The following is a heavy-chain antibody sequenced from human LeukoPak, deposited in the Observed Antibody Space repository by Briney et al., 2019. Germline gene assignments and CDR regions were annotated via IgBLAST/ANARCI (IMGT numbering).Heavy chain of an antibody. J-gene: IGHJ4*02. Sequence: SETLSLTCTVSGGSISSSSCYWGWIRQPPGKGLEWIGSIYYSGSTYYNPSLKSRVTISVDTSKNQFSLKLSSVTAADTAVYYCARSDYKYYFDYWGQGALVTVSS. CDR3: ARSDYKYYFDY. D-gene: IGHD4-11*01. CDR2: IYYSGST. CDR1: GGSISSSSCY. V-gene: IGHV4-39*07.